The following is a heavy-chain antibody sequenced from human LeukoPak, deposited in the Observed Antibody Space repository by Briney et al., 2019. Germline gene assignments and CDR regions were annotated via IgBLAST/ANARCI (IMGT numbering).Heavy chain of an antibody. CDR2: ISYNGGT. CDR1: GGSIRSYH. D-gene: IGHD2-15*01. V-gene: IGHV4-59*08. Sequence: SETLSLTCTVSGGSIRSYHWSWIRQPAGKGLEYIGYISYNGGTNYNPSLTSRVTISVDTSKNQFSLRLSSVTAADTAVYYCARHGPCSGGTCYDYWGQGTLVTVSS. J-gene: IGHJ4*02. CDR3: ARHGPCSGGTCYDY.